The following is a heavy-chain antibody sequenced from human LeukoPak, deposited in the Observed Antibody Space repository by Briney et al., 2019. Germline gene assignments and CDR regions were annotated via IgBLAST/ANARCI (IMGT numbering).Heavy chain of an antibody. J-gene: IGHJ4*02. D-gene: IGHD5-12*01. Sequence: ASVKVSCKASGYTFTGYYMSWVRQAPGQGLEWMGRINPNSGDTEYGQKFRGRVTMTRDTSISTAYMELSSLRSDDTAVYYCATDNRDIMTGFDYWGQGTLVTVSS. V-gene: IGHV1-2*02. CDR3: ATDNRDIMTGFDY. CDR1: GYTFTGYY. CDR2: INPNSGDT.